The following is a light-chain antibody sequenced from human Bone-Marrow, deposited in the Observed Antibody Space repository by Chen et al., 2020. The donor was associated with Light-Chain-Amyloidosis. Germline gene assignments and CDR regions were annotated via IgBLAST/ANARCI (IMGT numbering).Light chain of an antibody. V-gene: IGKV3-15*01. CDR2: GAS. J-gene: IGKJ2*01. Sequence: EIGMTQSPAPRSVSPGERATLSCRASQSVSSNLAWYQQKPGQAPRLLIFGASTRATGIPARFSGGGSGTEFTLTISSLQSEDFALYYCQQYINWPPMYTFGQGTKLVIK. CDR3: QQYINWPPMYT. CDR1: QSVSSN.